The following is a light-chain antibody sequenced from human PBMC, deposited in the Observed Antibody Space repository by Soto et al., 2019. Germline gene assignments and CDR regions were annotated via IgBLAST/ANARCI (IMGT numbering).Light chain of an antibody. CDR1: QTVTSGH. V-gene: IGKV3-20*01. Sequence: EIVLTQSPDTLSLSPGERATLSCRASQTVTSGHLALYQQKPGQSPRLLIYGPSNRATGIPDRFSGSGSGTDFALSISRLEPEDLAMYYCHQFGDSPQTFGHGTKVDIK. CDR2: GPS. J-gene: IGKJ1*01. CDR3: HQFGDSPQT.